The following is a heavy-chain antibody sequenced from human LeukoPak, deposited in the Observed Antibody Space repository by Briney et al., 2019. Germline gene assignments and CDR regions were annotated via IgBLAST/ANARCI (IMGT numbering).Heavy chain of an antibody. Sequence: TSETLSLTCAVYGGSFSGYYWSWIRQPPGKGLEWIGEINHSGSTNYNPSLKSRVTISVDTSKNQVSLKLSSVTAADTAVYYCARAVGSGVASDYWGQGTLVTVSS. D-gene: IGHD6-19*01. V-gene: IGHV4-34*01. CDR2: INHSGST. CDR3: ARAVGSGVASDY. J-gene: IGHJ4*02. CDR1: GGSFSGYY.